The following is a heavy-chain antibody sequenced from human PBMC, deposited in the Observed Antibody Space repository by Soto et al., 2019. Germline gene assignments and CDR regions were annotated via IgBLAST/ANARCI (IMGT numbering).Heavy chain of an antibody. CDR1: GYIFTIYS. Sequence: SVKVSSKASGYIFTIYSIHWVSQAPGQGLHWVGWINTDNGDTKYSQKFQDRVTISRDTSATTAYMELNSLTSEDTAVYYCARGDYDLSTGYSYYYGMDVWGQGTAVTVSS. CDR3: ARGDYDLSTGYSYYYGMDV. CDR2: INTDNGDT. V-gene: IGHV1-3*04. D-gene: IGHD3-9*01. J-gene: IGHJ6*02.